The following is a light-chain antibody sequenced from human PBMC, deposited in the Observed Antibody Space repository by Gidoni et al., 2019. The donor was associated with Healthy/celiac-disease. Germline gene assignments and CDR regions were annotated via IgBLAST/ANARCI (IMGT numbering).Light chain of an antibody. V-gene: IGLV2-14*01. CDR1: SSDVGGYNY. J-gene: IGLJ2*01. CDR3: SSYTSSSTLV. Sequence: ITISCTGTSSDVGGYNYVSWYQQHPGKAPKLMIYEVSNRPSGVSNRFSGSKSGNTASLTISGLQAEDEADYYCSSYTSSSTLVFGGGTKLTVL. CDR2: EVS.